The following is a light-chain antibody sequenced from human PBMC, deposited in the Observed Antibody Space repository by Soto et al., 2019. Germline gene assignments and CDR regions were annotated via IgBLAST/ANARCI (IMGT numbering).Light chain of an antibody. CDR3: QQYGRSPLT. CDR1: QSVSSSY. V-gene: IGKV3-20*01. J-gene: IGKJ3*01. CDR2: GAS. Sequence: EIVLTQSPGTLSLSPGERATLSCRASQSVSSSYLAWYQQKPDQAPRLLIYGASSRATGIPDRFSGSGSGTDFTLTISRLEPEDFAVYYCQQYGRSPLTFGPGTKVDIK.